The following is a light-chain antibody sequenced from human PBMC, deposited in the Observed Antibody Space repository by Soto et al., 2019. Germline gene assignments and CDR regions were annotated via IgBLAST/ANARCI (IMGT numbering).Light chain of an antibody. J-gene: IGKJ4*01. CDR2: GAS. V-gene: IGKV3-15*01. Sequence: EKVMTQSPAALSVSPGERATLSCRASQSVNSNLAWYQQKPGQAPRLLLYGASTRATGIPARISGSASGTEFTLTISSLQSEDSAVYYCQQYNDWPLTFGGGTKVDIK. CDR3: QQYNDWPLT. CDR1: QSVNSN.